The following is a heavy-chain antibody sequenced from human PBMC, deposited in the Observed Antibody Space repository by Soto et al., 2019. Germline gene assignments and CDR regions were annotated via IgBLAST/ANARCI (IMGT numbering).Heavy chain of an antibody. V-gene: IGHV3-23*01. J-gene: IGHJ3*02. CDR3: GKDLRGGGGAFDI. CDR1: EFAFDHYA. CDR2: ISDSGGST. D-gene: IGHD3-16*01. Sequence: EVQLLESGGGLIQPGGSLRLSCAASEFAFDHYAMNWVRQAPGKGLEWLSIISDSGGSTYYTDSVKGRFTISRDNSKNTLYLKKNSPRGEDAAVFYCGKDLRGGGGAFDIWGQGTMVVVSA.